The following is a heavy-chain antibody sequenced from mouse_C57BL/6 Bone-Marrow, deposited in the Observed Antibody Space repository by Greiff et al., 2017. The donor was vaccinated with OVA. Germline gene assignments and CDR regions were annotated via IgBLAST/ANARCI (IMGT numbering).Heavy chain of an antibody. CDR3: ASPYYYGSLWYFDV. J-gene: IGHJ1*03. D-gene: IGHD1-1*01. CDR2: IHPNSGST. CDR1: GYTFTSYW. Sequence: QVQLKQPGAELVKPGASVKLSCQASGYTFTSYWMHWVKQRPGQGLEWIGMIHPNSGSTNSNEKVTSKATLTVDKSASTAYMQLSSLTSEDSAVYYCASPYYYGSLWYFDVWGTGTTVTVSS. V-gene: IGHV1-64*01.